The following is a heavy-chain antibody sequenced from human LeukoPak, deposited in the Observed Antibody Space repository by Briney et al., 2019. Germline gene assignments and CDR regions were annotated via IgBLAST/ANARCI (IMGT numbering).Heavy chain of an antibody. V-gene: IGHV3-43*02. CDR1: GFTFDDYA. D-gene: IGHD3-22*01. CDR3: AKDTPPEDYYDSSGYYRHFDY. Sequence: GRSLRLSCAASGFTFDDYAMHWVRQAPGKGLEWISLISGDGGSTYYADSVKGRFTISRDNSKNSLYLQMNSLRTEDTALYYCAKDTPPEDYYDSSGYYRHFDYWGQGTLVTVSS. J-gene: IGHJ4*02. CDR2: ISGDGGST.